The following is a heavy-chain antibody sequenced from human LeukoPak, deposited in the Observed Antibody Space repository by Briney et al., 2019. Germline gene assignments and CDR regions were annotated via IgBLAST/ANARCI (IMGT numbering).Heavy chain of an antibody. CDR1: GLTVTSNY. V-gene: IGHV3-66*01. CDR2: IYSGGYT. J-gene: IGHJ4*02. CDR3: ARRLEYSGSKGVLDY. Sequence: GGSLRLSCAASGLTVTSNYMTWVRQAPGKGLEWVAIIYSGGYTDYADSVKGRFTISRDNSKNTLYLQMNSLRAEDTAVYYCARRLEYSGSKGVLDYWGQGTLVTVSS. D-gene: IGHD1-26*01.